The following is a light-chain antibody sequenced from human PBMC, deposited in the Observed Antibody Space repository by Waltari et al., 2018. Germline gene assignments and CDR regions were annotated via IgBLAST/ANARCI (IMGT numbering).Light chain of an antibody. V-gene: IGKV3-20*01. J-gene: IGKJ1*01. CDR2: GAS. CDR1: QSVSRT. Sequence: TVLTQSPGTLSLSPGERATLSCRASQSVSRTLSWYQQKPGQAPKLLIYGASIRATGIPDRFTGSGSGTDFSLNISSLEPEDFAIYIGQHYVRLPATVGQGTKVESK. CDR3: QHYVRLPAT.